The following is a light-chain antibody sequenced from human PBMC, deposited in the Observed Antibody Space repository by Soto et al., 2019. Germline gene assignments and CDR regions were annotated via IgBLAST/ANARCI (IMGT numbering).Light chain of an antibody. V-gene: IGKV3-20*01. CDR3: KQYGSSPL. CDR2: GAS. J-gene: IGKJ3*01. Sequence: EIVLTQSPDTLSLSPVERATLSCRASQSVSNDYLAWYQQKPGQAPRLVIYGASNRATGIPDRFSCSGSGTNFTLTMSRLEPEDFAVYSCKQYGSSPLFGPGTKVDIK. CDR1: QSVSNDY.